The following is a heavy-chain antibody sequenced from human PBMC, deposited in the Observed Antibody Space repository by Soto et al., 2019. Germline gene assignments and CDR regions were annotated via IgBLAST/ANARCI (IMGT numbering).Heavy chain of an antibody. CDR1: GFAFSSYG. CDR2: ISYDGSNK. J-gene: IGHJ4*02. CDR3: ATSVTAFDY. D-gene: IGHD4-17*01. Sequence: PGGSLKLSCAASGFAFSSYGMHWVRQAPGKGLEWVAVISYDGSNKYYADSVKGRFTISRDNSKNTLYLQMNSLRAEDTAVYYCATSVTAFDYWCQGTLVTVSS. V-gene: IGHV3-30*03.